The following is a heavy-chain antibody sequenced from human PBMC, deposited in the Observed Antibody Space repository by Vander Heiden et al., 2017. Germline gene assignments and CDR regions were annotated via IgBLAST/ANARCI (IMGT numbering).Heavy chain of an antibody. CDR1: GGPISRYY. J-gene: IGHJ6*02. Sequence: QVQLQESGPGLAKPSETLSLTRTVSGGPISRYYWSWIRQRTGKGLEWIGRIYTSGSTNYNPSRKSRVTMSVDTSKNQFSLKLSSVTAADTAVYYCAREATIFGVVEFGGVYYGMDVWGQGTTVTVSS. D-gene: IGHD3-3*01. CDR3: AREATIFGVVEFGGVYYGMDV. V-gene: IGHV4-4*07. CDR2: IYTSGST.